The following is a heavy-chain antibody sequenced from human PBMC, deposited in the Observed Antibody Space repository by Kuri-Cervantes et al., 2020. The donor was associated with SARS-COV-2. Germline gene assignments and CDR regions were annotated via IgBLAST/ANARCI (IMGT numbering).Heavy chain of an antibody. Sequence: GESLKISCAASGFTFSSYEMNWARQAPGKGLEWVSYISSSGSTIYYADSVKGRFTISRHNSKNTLYLQMNSLRAEDTAVYYCARIYDGDYENWYFDLWGRGTLVTVSS. J-gene: IGHJ2*01. V-gene: IGHV3-48*03. CDR2: ISSSGSTI. CDR3: ARIYDGDYENWYFDL. D-gene: IGHD4-17*01. CDR1: GFTFSSYE.